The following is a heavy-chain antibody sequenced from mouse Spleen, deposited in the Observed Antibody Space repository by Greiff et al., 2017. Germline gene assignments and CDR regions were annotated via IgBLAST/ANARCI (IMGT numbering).Heavy chain of an antibody. D-gene: IGHD2-1*01. CDR3: AREGNYDAMDY. J-gene: IGHJ4*01. Sequence: VKLQQSGAELVKPGAPVKLSCKASGYTFTSYWMNWVKQRPGRGLEWIGRIDPSDSETHYNQKFKDKATLTVDKSSSTAYIQLSSLTSEDSAVYYCAREGNYDAMDYWGQGTSVTVSS. V-gene: IGHV1-69*02. CDR1: GYTFTSYW. CDR2: IDPSDSET.